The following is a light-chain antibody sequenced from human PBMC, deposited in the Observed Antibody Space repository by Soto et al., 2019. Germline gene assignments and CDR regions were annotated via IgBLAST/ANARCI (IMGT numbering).Light chain of an antibody. CDR3: QSFDNSLSGSRV. CDR2: GNN. V-gene: IGLV1-40*01. Sequence: QSVLTQPPSVSGAPGQRVTISCTGSSSNIRAGYDVHWYQQLPGTAPKLLIFGNNNRPSGVPDRFSGSKSDTSASLAITGLQAEDEADYYCQSFDNSLSGSRVFGTGTKLTVL. J-gene: IGLJ1*01. CDR1: SSNIRAGYD.